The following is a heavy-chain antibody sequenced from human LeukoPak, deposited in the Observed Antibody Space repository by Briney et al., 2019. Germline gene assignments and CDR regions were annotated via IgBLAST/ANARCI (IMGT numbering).Heavy chain of an antibody. D-gene: IGHD3-16*01. Sequence: PGGSLRLSCAASGFTFSSYSMNWVRQAPGKGLGWVSYISGSSGTIYYADSVKGRFTISRDNAKSSLYLQMNSLRAEDTAVYYCARRSEFGVLYYMDVWGKGTTVTVSS. V-gene: IGHV3-48*01. CDR1: GFTFSSYS. J-gene: IGHJ6*03. CDR2: ISGSSGTI. CDR3: ARRSEFGVLYYMDV.